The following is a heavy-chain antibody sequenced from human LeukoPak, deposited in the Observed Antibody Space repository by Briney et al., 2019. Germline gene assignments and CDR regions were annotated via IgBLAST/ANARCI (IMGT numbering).Heavy chain of an antibody. D-gene: IGHD5-18*01. CDR2: INAGNGNT. CDR3: ARERGYSYGLPATFDY. V-gene: IGHV1-3*01. J-gene: IGHJ4*02. CDR1: GYTFTSYA. Sequence: ASVKVSCKASGYTFTSYAMHWVRQAPGQRLEWMGWINAGNGNTKYSQKFQGRVTITRDTSASTAYMELSSLRSEDTAVYYCARERGYSYGLPATFDYWGQGTLVTVSS.